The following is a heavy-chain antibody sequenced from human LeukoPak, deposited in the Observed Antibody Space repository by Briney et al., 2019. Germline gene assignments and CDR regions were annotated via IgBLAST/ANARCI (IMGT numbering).Heavy chain of an antibody. D-gene: IGHD3-22*01. V-gene: IGHV4-59*01. J-gene: IGHJ4*02. CDR3: ARSPVYDSSGYYVG. CDR1: GGSISSYY. CDR2: IYYSGST. Sequence: SETLSLXCTVSGGSISSYYWSWIRQPPGRGLEWIGYIYYSGSTNYNPSLKSRVTISVDTSKNQFSLKLSSVTAADTAVYYCARSPVYDSSGYYVGWGQGTLVTVSS.